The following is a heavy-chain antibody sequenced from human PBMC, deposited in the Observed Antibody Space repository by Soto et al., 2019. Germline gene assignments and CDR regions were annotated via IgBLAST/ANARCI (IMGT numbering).Heavy chain of an antibody. CDR3: VGETQWYFNY. D-gene: IGHD2-8*01. CDR2: ISPGGDNI. V-gene: IGHV3-11*01. CDR1: GFSFSDHY. Sequence: QVQLVESGGGLVKPGGSLRLSCAASGFSFSDHYMSWIRQAPGKGLEWVSYISPGGDNIHYADSVKGRFTISRDNARNSLYLQMNSLRVEDTAVYYCVGETQWYFNYWGHGTLVTVSS. J-gene: IGHJ4*01.